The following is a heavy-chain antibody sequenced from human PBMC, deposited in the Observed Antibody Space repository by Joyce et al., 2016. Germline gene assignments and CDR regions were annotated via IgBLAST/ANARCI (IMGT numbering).Heavy chain of an antibody. J-gene: IGHJ3*02. CDR2: ISSSSSNI. CDR1: GFTFSSYS. Sequence: EVQLVESGGGLVQPGGSLRLSCAASGFTFSSYSLNWVRQAPGKGLEWVSYISSSSSNIYHADSVKGQFTISRDNAENSLYLQMNSLRAEDTAVYYCATYSYSNAFEIWGQGTMVTVSS. D-gene: IGHD1-26*01. V-gene: IGHV3-48*01. CDR3: ATYSYSNAFEI.